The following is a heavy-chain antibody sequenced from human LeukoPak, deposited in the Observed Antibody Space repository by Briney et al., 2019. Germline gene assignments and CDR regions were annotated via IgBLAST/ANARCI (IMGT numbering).Heavy chain of an antibody. V-gene: IGHV3-7*01. CDR1: GFTFSTYW. D-gene: IGHD7-27*01. CDR2: IKPDGGEK. Sequence: GGSLRLSCAASGFTFSTYWMGWVRQTPGKGLEWVANIKPDGGEKYYVDSVKGRFTISRDNAKNSLYLQMNSLRAEDTAVYYCARTFWGAFDIWGQGTMVTVSS. J-gene: IGHJ3*02. CDR3: ARTFWGAFDI.